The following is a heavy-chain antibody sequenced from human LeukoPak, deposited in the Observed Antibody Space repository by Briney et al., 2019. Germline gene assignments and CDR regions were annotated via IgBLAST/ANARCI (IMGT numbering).Heavy chain of an antibody. CDR1: GGTFSSYA. J-gene: IGHJ4*02. D-gene: IGHD2-2*01. Sequence: SVKVSCKASGGTFSSYAISWVRQAPGQGLESMGGIIPIFGTANYAQKFQGSVTITTDESTSTAYMELSSLRSEDTAVYYCAAEWGCSSTSCYTFDYWGQGTPVTVSS. CDR2: IIPIFGTA. CDR3: AAEWGCSSTSCYTFDY. V-gene: IGHV1-69*05.